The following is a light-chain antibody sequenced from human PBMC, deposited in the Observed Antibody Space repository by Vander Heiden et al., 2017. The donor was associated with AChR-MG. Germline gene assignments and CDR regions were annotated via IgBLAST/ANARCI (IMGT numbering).Light chain of an antibody. CDR1: SIGSKT. J-gene: IGLJ3*02. Sequence: SYVLTQPPSVSVAPGQMARITCGGNSIGSKTVHWYQQKPGQAPVVVVQDDSDRPSGIPERFSGSNSGNTATLTISRVEAGDEADYHCQVWDSSSDQWVFGGGTRLIVL. CDR2: DDS. CDR3: QVWDSSSDQWV. V-gene: IGLV3-21*02.